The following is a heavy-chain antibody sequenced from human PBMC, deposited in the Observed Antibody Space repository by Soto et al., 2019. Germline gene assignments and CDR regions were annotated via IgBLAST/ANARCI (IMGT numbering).Heavy chain of an antibody. CDR3: ARGGAAAGDY. J-gene: IGHJ4*02. CDR2: IISSSTT. CDR1: GFTFSSYS. Sequence: EVQLVESGGGLVQPGGSLRLSCAASGFTFSSYSMNWVRQAPGKGLEWVSYIISSSTTYYADSVKGRFTISRDNVKNSLFLQMNSLRDEDTALYCCARGGAAAGDYWGQGTLVTVSS. D-gene: IGHD6-13*01. V-gene: IGHV3-48*02.